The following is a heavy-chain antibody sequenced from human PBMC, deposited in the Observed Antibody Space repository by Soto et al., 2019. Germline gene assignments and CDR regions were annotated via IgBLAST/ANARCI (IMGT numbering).Heavy chain of an antibody. D-gene: IGHD2-15*01. CDR1: XXXXXXXX. Sequence: EVQLVESGGGLVQPGGSXRXXXAXXXXXXXXXXMVWVRQAPGRGLEWVANINQDGSAKYYVDSVKGRFTISRDNAKSSLYLQINSLRAEDTATYYCGRGFGGTHWGQGSLVTVSS. V-gene: IGHV3-7*05. CDR3: GRGFGGTH. CDR2: INQDGSAK. J-gene: IGHJ4*02.